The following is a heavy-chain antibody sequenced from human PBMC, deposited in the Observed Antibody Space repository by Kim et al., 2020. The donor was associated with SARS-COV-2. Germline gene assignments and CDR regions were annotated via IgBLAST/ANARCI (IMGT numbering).Heavy chain of an antibody. CDR3: ASAYSSGWYALYYYYGMDV. Sequence: ASVKVSCKASGYTFTSYDINWVRQATGQGLEWMGWMNPNSGNTGYAQKFQGRVTMTRNTSISTAYMELSSLRSEDTAVYYCASAYSSGWYALYYYYGMDVWGQGTTVTVSS. CDR1: GYTFTSYD. J-gene: IGHJ6*02. V-gene: IGHV1-8*01. D-gene: IGHD6-19*01. CDR2: MNPNSGNT.